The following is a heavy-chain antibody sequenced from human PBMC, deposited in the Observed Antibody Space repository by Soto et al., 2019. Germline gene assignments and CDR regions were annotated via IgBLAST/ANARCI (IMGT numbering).Heavy chain of an antibody. CDR3: AREYYDIVTGYYITYYYYGMDV. V-gene: IGHV3-21*01. Sequence: GGSLRLSCAASGFTFSSYSMNWVRQAPGKGLEWVSSISSSSSYIYYADSVKGRFTISRDNAKNSLYLQMNSLRAEDTAVYYCAREYYDIVTGYYITYYYYGMDVWGQGTTVTVS. CDR2: ISSSSSYI. J-gene: IGHJ6*02. CDR1: GFTFSSYS. D-gene: IGHD3-9*01.